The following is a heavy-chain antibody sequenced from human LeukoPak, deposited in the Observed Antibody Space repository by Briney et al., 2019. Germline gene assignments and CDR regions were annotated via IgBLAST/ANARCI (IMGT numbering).Heavy chain of an antibody. CDR1: GYTFTSYG. V-gene: IGHV1-18*01. Sequence: ASVKVSCKASGYTFTSYGISWVRQAPGQGLEWMGWISAYNGNTYYAQKLQGRVTMTTDTSTSTAYMELRSLRSDDTAVYYCARRIAAAGTFDYWGQGTLVTVSS. D-gene: IGHD6-13*01. J-gene: IGHJ4*02. CDR2: ISAYNGNT. CDR3: ARRIAAAGTFDY.